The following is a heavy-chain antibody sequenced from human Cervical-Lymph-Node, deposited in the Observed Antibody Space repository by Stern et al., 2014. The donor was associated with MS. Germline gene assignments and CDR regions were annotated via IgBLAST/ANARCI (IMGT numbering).Heavy chain of an antibody. V-gene: IGHV4-39*01. CDR2: VYHGGAP. Sequence: QVQLQESGPGLVKPSETLSLTCAVSGDSISSYTHYWAWIRQPPGKGLEWIGSVYHGGAPYYNPPLKSPAPISVTTSKNPSSLGLNSVTAADTAVYYCAKHACTGAACPFDLWGQGTLVTVSS. CDR1: GDSISSYTHY. CDR3: AKHACTGAACPFDL. J-gene: IGHJ4*02. D-gene: IGHD2-8*02.